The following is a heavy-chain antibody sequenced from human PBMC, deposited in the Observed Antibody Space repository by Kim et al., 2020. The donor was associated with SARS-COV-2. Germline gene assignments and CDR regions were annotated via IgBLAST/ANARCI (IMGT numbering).Heavy chain of an antibody. CDR3: ATYDILTGDFDY. D-gene: IGHD3-9*01. V-gene: IGHV4-59*01. CDR1: GGSISSYY. CDR2: IYYSGST. Sequence: SETLSLTCTVSGGSISSYYWSWIRQPPGKGLEWIGYIYYSGSTNNNPSLKSRVTISVDTSKNQFSLKLSSVTAADTAVYYCATYDILTGDFDYWGQGTLVTVSS. J-gene: IGHJ4*02.